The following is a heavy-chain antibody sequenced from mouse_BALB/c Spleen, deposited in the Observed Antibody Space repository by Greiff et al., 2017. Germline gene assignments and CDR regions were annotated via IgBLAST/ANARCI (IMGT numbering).Heavy chain of an antibody. V-gene: IGHV5-6-4*01. CDR2: ISSGGSYT. J-gene: IGHJ2*01. CDR3: TRDPTGYFDY. CDR1: GFTFSSYT. Sequence: EVHLVESGGGLVKPGGSLKLSCAASGFTFSSYTMSWVRPTPEKRLEWVATISSGGSYTYYPDSVKGRFTISRDNAKNTLYLQMSSLKSEDTAMYYCTRDPTGYFDYWGQGTTLTVSS.